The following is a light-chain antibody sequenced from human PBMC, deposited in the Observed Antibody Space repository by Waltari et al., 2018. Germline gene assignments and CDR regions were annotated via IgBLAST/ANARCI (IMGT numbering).Light chain of an antibody. CDR2: DVT. J-gene: IGLJ2*01. CDR1: SSDVGGYNY. V-gene: IGLV2-14*03. Sequence: QSALTQPASVSGSPGQSITISCTGTSSDVGGYNYVYWYQQHPGKAPKLMIYDVTNRPPGVSNRSSGSKSGNTASLTISGLQAEDEAHYYCSSYTSSSTLVVFGGGTKLTVL. CDR3: SSYTSSSTLVV.